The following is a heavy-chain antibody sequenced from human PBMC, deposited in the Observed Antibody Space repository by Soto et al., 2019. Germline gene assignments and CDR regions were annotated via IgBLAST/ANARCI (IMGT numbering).Heavy chain of an antibody. CDR1: GFTFSSYA. J-gene: IGHJ6*03. D-gene: IGHD3-3*01. CDR3: ARCPYYDFWSGYYTDYYYYYMDV. Sequence: PGGSLRLSCAASGFTFSSYAMHWVRQAPGKGLEYVSAISSNGGSTYYANSVKGRFTISRDNSKNTLYLQMGSLRAEDMAVYYCARCPYYDFWSGYYTDYYYYYMDVWGKGTTVTVSS. CDR2: ISSNGGST. V-gene: IGHV3-64*01.